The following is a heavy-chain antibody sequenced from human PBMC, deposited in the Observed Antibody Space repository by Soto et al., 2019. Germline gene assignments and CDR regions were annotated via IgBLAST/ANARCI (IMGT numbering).Heavy chain of an antibody. CDR3: AKVREYSGNHPHHFAF. Sequence: GGSLRLSCAASGFTFSGSAMHWVRQAPGKGLEWVSAISGSSGSTYYADSVKGRFTISRDNSKNTFYLQMNSLRAEDTAVYYCAKVREYSGNHPHHFAFWGQGTLVTGS. D-gene: IGHD5-12*01. CDR1: GFTFSGSA. V-gene: IGHV3-23*01. CDR2: ISGSSGST. J-gene: IGHJ4*02.